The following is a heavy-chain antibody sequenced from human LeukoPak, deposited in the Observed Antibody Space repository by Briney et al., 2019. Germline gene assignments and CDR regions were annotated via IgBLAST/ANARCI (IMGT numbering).Heavy chain of an antibody. CDR2: ISYDGSNK. D-gene: IGHD6-19*01. CDR3: ARDRDSSGWYEGFDY. Sequence: GGSLRLSCAASGFTFSSSAMHWVRQAPDKGLEWVAVISYDGSNKYYADSVKGRFTISRDNSKNTPYLQMNSLRADDTAVYYCARDRDSSGWYEGFDYWGQGTLVTVSS. J-gene: IGHJ4*02. V-gene: IGHV3-30-3*01. CDR1: GFTFSSSA.